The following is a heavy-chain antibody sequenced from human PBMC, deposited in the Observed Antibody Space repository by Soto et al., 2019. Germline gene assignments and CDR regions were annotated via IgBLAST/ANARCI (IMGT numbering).Heavy chain of an antibody. CDR2: INHSGST. V-gene: IGHV4-34*01. CDR3: ARAATVTTYPYYFDY. J-gene: IGHJ4*02. CDR1: GGSFSGYY. Sequence: PSETLSLTCAVYGGSFSGYYWSWIRQPPGKGLEWIGEINHSGSTNYNPSLKSRVTISVDTSKNQFSLKLSSVTAADTAVYYCARAATVTTYPYYFDYWGQGTLVTVSS. D-gene: IGHD4-17*01.